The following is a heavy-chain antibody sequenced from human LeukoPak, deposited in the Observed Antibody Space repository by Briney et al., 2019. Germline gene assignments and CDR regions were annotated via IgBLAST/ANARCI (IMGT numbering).Heavy chain of an antibody. J-gene: IGHJ4*02. Sequence: PGGSLRLSCADSGFTFSSYAMSWVRQAPGKGLEWVSAISGSGGSTYYADSVKGRFTISRDNSKNTLYLQMNSLRAEDTAVYYCAKGSIAVAGMGSLGYWGQGTLVTVSS. CDR2: ISGSGGST. CDR1: GFTFSSYA. V-gene: IGHV3-23*01. CDR3: AKGSIAVAGMGSLGY. D-gene: IGHD6-19*01.